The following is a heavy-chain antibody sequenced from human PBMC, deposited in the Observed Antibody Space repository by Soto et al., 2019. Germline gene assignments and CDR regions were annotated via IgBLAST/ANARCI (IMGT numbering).Heavy chain of an antibody. V-gene: IGHV1-46*01. CDR3: ARDLAAGDY. CDR2: FNPTSGST. Sequence: QVQLVQSGAEVKKPGASVKLSCKASGYTFINYYIHWVLQAPGQGLEWMGIFNPTSGSTNYAQKFQGRVTLTMDTSTRTVYMELSSMRFDDTAVYYCARDLAAGDYWGQGTLVTVSS. J-gene: IGHJ4*02. D-gene: IGHD6-13*01. CDR1: GYTFINYY.